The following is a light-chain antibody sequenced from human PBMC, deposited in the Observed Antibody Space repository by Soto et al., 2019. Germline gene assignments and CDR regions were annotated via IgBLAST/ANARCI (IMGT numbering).Light chain of an antibody. CDR1: SIDVGGYNY. V-gene: IGLV2-14*01. CDR3: SSYTSSSTPL. CDR2: DVS. J-gene: IGLJ2*01. Sequence: QSALTQPASVSGSPGQSITISCTGTSIDVGGYNYVSWYQQHPGKAPKLMIYDVSNRPSGVSNRFSGSKSGNTASLTISGLQAEDEADYYCSSYTSSSTPLFGGGTKVTVL.